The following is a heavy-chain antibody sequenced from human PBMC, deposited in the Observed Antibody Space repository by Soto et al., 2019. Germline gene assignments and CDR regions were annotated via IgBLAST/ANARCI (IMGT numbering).Heavy chain of an antibody. D-gene: IGHD2-15*01. V-gene: IGHV3-33*01. Sequence: XGSLRLACAAAGVTFSSYGMHWVRQAPGKGLEWVAVILYDGSNKYYADSVKGRFTISRDNSKNTLYLQMNSLRAEDTAVYYCAREYIGYCSGGSCYPARYYYGMDVWGQGTTVTVSS. CDR1: GVTFSSYG. CDR2: ILYDGSNK. CDR3: AREYIGYCSGGSCYPARYYYGMDV. J-gene: IGHJ6*02.